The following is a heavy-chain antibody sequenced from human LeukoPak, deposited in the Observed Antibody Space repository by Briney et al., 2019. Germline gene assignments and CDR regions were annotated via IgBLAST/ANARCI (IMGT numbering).Heavy chain of an antibody. Sequence: GGSLRLSCAASGFTFSNNWMTWVRQAPGKGLEWVASVKKDGSEKYYVDSVKGRFTISRDNSKNTLYLQMNSLKTEDTAVYYCTTLGVYYDSDYWGQGTLVTVSS. CDR2: VKKDGSEK. CDR1: GFTFSNNW. V-gene: IGHV3-7*03. J-gene: IGHJ4*02. D-gene: IGHD3-10*01. CDR3: TTLGVYYDSDY.